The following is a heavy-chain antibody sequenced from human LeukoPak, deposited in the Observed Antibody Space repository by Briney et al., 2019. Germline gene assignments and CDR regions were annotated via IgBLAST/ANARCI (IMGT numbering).Heavy chain of an antibody. Sequence: ASVKVSCKASGYTFTTYYMHWVRQSPGQGLEWMGIINPSGGSTSYAQKFQGRVTMTRDTSTSTFYMELSSLRSEDTAVYYCARGIEHLLLQNWVDPWGQGTLVTVSS. CDR2: INPSGGST. D-gene: IGHD5-18*01. CDR3: ARGIEHLLLQNWVDP. V-gene: IGHV1-46*01. CDR1: GYTFTTYY. J-gene: IGHJ5*02.